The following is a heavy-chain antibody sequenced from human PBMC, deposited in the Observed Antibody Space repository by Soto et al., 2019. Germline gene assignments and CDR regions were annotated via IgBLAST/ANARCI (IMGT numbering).Heavy chain of an antibody. CDR3: ARDVSIVVVPAAMGHYYMDV. Sequence: GGSLRLSCAASGFTFSSYSMSWVRQAPGKGLEWVSYISSSSSTIYYADSVKGRFTISRDNAKNSLYLQMNSLRAEDTAVYYCARDVSIVVVPAAMGHYYMDVWGKGTTVNVSS. D-gene: IGHD2-2*01. CDR1: GFTFSSYS. V-gene: IGHV3-48*01. CDR2: ISSSSSTI. J-gene: IGHJ6*03.